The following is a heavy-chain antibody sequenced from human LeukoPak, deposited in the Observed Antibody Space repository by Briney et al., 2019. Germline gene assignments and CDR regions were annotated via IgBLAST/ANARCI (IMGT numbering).Heavy chain of an antibody. CDR1: GGTFSSYA. CDR3: ARVVRWLHVYAFDI. J-gene: IGHJ3*02. V-gene: IGHV1-69*04. Sequence: SVKVSCKASGGTFSSYAISWVRQAPGQGLEWMGRIIPILGIANYAQKFQGRVTITADKSTSTAYMELSSLRSEDTAVYYCARVVRWLHVYAFDIWGQGTMVTVSS. CDR2: IIPILGIA. D-gene: IGHD5-24*01.